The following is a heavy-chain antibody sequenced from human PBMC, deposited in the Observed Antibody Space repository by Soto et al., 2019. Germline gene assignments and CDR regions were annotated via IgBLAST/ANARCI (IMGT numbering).Heavy chain of an antibody. CDR3: VSGFWSAY. Sequence: EVQLVESGGGLVQPGGSLRLSCAASGFAFSSYWMHWVRQAPGKGLMWVARINHDGTSTTYADSVKGRFTISRDKAKNTLYLKMNSLRAEDTAIYYCVSGFWSAYWGQGTLVTVSS. V-gene: IGHV3-74*03. D-gene: IGHD3-3*01. J-gene: IGHJ4*02. CDR2: INHDGTST. CDR1: GFAFSSYW.